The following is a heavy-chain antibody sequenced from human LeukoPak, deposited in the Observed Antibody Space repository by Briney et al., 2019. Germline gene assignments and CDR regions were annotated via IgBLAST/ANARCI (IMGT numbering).Heavy chain of an antibody. J-gene: IGHJ3*02. V-gene: IGHV4-39*01. Sequence: PSETLSLTCAVSDGSFTSRSYSWGWIRQPPGKGLDWIGSFDYTGTTQYNPSLKSRVTIPVDTYKNQFSLKLSSVTAADTAVYYCARHKSWSSYDAFEIWGQGTMVTVSS. CDR1: DGSFTSRSYS. D-gene: IGHD1-26*01. CDR2: FDYTGTT. CDR3: ARHKSWSSYDAFEI.